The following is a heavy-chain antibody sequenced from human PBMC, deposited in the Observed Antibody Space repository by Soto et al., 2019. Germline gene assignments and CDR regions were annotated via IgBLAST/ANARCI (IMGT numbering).Heavy chain of an antibody. CDR1: GFTFSSYG. Sequence: QVQLVESGGGVVQPGRSLRLSCAASGFTFSSYGMHWVRQAPGKGLEWVAVIWYDGSNKYYADSVKCRFTISRDNSKNTLYLQMNSPRAEDTAVYYCARDTARAMVRIYYGMDVWGQGTTVTVSS. J-gene: IGHJ6*02. CDR3: ARDTARAMVRIYYGMDV. D-gene: IGHD3-10*01. CDR2: IWYDGSNK. V-gene: IGHV3-33*01.